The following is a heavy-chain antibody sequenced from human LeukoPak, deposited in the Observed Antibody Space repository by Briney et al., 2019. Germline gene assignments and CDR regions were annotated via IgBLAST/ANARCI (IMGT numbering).Heavy chain of an antibody. Sequence: PGGSLRLSCADSGFTFSRYWMSWVRQAPGKGLEWVANIKQDVTEKHYVDSVKGRFTVPRDNAKNSLYLQMNSLRADDTAVYFCARHKTMSVVAPGDGWGQGTLVTVSS. CDR1: GFTFSRYW. V-gene: IGHV3-7*01. CDR3: ARHKTMSVVAPGDG. D-gene: IGHD3-22*01. J-gene: IGHJ4*02. CDR2: IKQDVTEK.